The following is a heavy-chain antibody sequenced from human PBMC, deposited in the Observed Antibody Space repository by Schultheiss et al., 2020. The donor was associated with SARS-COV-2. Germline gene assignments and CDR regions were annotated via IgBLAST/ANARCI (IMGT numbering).Heavy chain of an antibody. CDR3: ARGAVTKYYYYYGMDV. D-gene: IGHD4-11*01. J-gene: IGHJ6*02. CDR1: GGSFSGYY. CDR2: INHSGST. V-gene: IGHV4-34*01. Sequence: SETLSLTCAVYGGSFSGYYWSWIRQPPGKGLEWIGEINHSGSTNYNPSLKSRVTISVDTSKNQFSLKLSSVTAADTAVYYCARGAVTKYYYYYGMDVWGQGTTVTVSS.